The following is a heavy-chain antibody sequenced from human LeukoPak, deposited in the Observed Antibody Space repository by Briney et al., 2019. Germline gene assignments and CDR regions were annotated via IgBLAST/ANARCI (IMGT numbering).Heavy chain of an antibody. Sequence: NPSETLSLTCTVSGGSISSYYWSWIRQPPGKGLEWIGYIYYSGSTNYNPSLKSRVTISVDTSKNQFSLKLSSVTAADTAVYYCASGGTDFENWFDPWGQGTLVTVSS. V-gene: IGHV4-59*01. D-gene: IGHD2/OR15-2a*01. CDR2: IYYSGST. J-gene: IGHJ5*02. CDR1: GGSISSYY. CDR3: ASGGTDFENWFDP.